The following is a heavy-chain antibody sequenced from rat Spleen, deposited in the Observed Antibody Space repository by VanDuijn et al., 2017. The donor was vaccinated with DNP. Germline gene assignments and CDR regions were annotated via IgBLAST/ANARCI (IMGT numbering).Heavy chain of an antibody. CDR3: ARGEGYYHSSSNYFDY. Sequence: VQLMESGPGLVQPSQTLSLTCTVSGFSLNTSIVHWVRQPTGKGLEWMGIMWTGGSTDYNSALKSRLSISRDTSKSQVFLKMNSLQTEDTATYYCARGEGYYHSSSNYFDYWGQGVMVTVCS. J-gene: IGHJ2*01. CDR1: GFSLNTSI. CDR2: MWTGGST. V-gene: IGHV2-30*01. D-gene: IGHD1-2*01.